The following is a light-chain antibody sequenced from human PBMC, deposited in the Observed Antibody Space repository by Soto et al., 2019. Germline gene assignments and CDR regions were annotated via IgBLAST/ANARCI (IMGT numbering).Light chain of an antibody. CDR2: AAS. V-gene: IGKV3-20*01. CDR1: QSISSTY. CDR3: QQYESSPTT. Sequence: PGERATLSCRASQSISSTYLAWYQQKPGQAPRLLIYAASRRATGMPDRFSGSGSGTDFTLTISRLEPEDFAVFFCQQYESSPTTFGGGTKVEIK. J-gene: IGKJ4*01.